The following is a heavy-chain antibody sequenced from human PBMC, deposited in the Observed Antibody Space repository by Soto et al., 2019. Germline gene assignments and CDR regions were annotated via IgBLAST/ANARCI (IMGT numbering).Heavy chain of an antibody. D-gene: IGHD1-26*01. CDR1: GGSISSYY. J-gene: IGHJ4*01. CDR3: ARGLVGASWYFDY. Sequence: QVQLQESGPGLVKPSETLSLTCTVSGGSISSYYWSWIRQPPGKGLEWIGYIYYSGSTNYNPSLKSRVTISVDTSKIQFSLKLSSVTAADTAVYYCARGLVGASWYFDYWGHGTLVTVSS. CDR2: IYYSGST. V-gene: IGHV4-59*01.